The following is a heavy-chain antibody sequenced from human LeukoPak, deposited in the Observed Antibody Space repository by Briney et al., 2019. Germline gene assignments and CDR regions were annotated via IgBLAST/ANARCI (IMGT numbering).Heavy chain of an antibody. CDR1: GFSFTSYW. V-gene: IGHV3-74*01. D-gene: IGHD5-12*01. CDR3: ARSFRIPCCSGNSCYPTDFDF. J-gene: IGHJ4*02. Sequence: GGSLRLSCATSGFSFTSYWLHWVRQGPGKGPVWVSRINGNGRSTSYADSVKGRFTISRDNAKNTLYLYMTSLRVEDSAVYYCARSFRIPCCSGNSCYPTDFDFWGQGTLVTVSS. CDR2: INGNGRST.